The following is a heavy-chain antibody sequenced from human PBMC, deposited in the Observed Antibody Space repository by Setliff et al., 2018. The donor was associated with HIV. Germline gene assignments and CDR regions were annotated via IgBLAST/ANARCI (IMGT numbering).Heavy chain of an antibody. J-gene: IGHJ4*02. V-gene: IGHV4-31*03. D-gene: IGHD3-9*01. Sequence: SETLSLTCTVSGGSISTGGYYWSWIRQHPGKGLEWIGYIYKSGGTYYNPSLKSRITMSIDESKNQFSLKLSSVTAADTAVYYCARSAYDILTGEWYFDYWGQGTLVTVSS. CDR1: GGSISTGGYY. CDR2: IYKSGGT. CDR3: ARSAYDILTGEWYFDY.